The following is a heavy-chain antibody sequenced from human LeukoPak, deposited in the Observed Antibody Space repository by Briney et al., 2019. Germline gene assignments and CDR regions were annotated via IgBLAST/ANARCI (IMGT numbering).Heavy chain of an antibody. Sequence: ASVKVSCKASGYTFTNFYMHWVRQAPGQGLEWMGWINPSGGSTSYAQKFQGRVAMTRDTSTSTVYMELSSLRSEDTAVYYCARAHSGSYPGYWGQGTLLTVSS. J-gene: IGHJ4*02. CDR3: ARAHSGSYPGY. V-gene: IGHV1-46*01. CDR2: INPSGGST. CDR1: GYTFTNFY. D-gene: IGHD1-26*01.